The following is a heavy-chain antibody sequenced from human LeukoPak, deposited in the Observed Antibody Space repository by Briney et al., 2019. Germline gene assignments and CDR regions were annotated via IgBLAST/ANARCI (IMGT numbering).Heavy chain of an antibody. CDR1: GGSISTFY. Sequence: PSETLSLTCTVSGGSISTFYWSWIRQPPGKGLEWIGYIYYTGNTNYNPSLKSRVTISLDTPSNQFSLKLNSVTAADTAVYFCARVQSADYDRAFNIWGQGTMVTVSS. V-gene: IGHV4-59*01. CDR3: ARVQSADYDRAFNI. D-gene: IGHD3-10*02. CDR2: IYYTGNT. J-gene: IGHJ3*02.